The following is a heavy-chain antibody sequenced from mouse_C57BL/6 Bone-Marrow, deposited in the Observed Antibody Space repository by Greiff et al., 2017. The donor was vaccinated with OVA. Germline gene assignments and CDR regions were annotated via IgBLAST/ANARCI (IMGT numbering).Heavy chain of an antibody. D-gene: IGHD4-1*01. CDR2: ISSGSSTI. CDR1: GFTFSDYG. CDR3: ARLTGTYWYFDV. J-gene: IGHJ1*03. V-gene: IGHV5-17*01. Sequence: EVQGVESGGGLVKPGGSLKLSCAASGFTFSDYGIHWVRQAPEKGLEWVAYISSGSSTIYYADTVKGRFTISRDNAKNTLFLQMTSLRSEDTAMYYCARLTGTYWYFDVWGTGTTVTVSS.